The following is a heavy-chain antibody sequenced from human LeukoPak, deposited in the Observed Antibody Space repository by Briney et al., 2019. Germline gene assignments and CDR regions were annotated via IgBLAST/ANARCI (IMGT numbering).Heavy chain of an antibody. CDR2: IYYSGST. D-gene: IGHD3-3*01. J-gene: IGHJ4*02. V-gene: IGHV4-30-4*01. CDR3: AREWGRSSYDFWSGYRSIDY. CDR1: GGSISSGDYY. Sequence: SQTPSLTCTVSGGSISSGDYYWSWIRQPPGKGLEWIGYIYYSGSTYYNPSLKSRVTISVDTSKNQFSLKLSSVTAADTAVYYCAREWGRSSYDFWSGYRSIDYWGQGTLVTVSS.